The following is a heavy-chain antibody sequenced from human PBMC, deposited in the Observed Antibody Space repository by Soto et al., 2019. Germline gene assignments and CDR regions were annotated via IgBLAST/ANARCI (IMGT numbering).Heavy chain of an antibody. CDR2: ISGSGGST. D-gene: IGHD5-12*01. J-gene: IGHJ4*02. CDR1: GFTFSSYA. CDR3: VSPPLNENVYSGYDFGY. V-gene: IGHV3-23*01. Sequence: GGSLRLSCAASGFTFSSYAMSWVRQAPGKGLEWVSAISGSGGSTYYADSVKGRFTISGENSKNTLYLQMNSLRAEDTAVYYCVSPPLNENVYSGYDFGYWGQGTLVTVSS.